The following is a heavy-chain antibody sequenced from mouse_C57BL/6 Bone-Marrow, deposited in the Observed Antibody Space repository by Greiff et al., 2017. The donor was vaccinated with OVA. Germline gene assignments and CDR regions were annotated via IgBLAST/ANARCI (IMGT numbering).Heavy chain of an antibody. J-gene: IGHJ3*01. D-gene: IGHD2-3*01. CDR1: GYTFSSYA. CDR3: ARGLDGYYEAY. CDR2: ISYGGSYT. V-gene: IGHV5-4*03. Sequence: EVKLVESGGGLVKPGGSLKLSCEASGYTFSSYAMSWVRQTPEKRLEWIATISYGGSYTYYPDNVKGRFTISSDNAKNNLYLQMSHLKSEDTAIYYGARGLDGYYEAYWGQGTLVTVSA.